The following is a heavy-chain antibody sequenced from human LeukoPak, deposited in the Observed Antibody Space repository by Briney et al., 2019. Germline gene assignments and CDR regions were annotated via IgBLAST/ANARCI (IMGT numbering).Heavy chain of an antibody. V-gene: IGHV4-39*01. D-gene: IGHD3-3*01. CDR3: ARRLLSGEALDY. Sequence: SETLSLTCLVSGGSISSSSYYWDWIRQPPGAGLEWIGSIYYSGSTYYNPSPKSRVTISVDTSKNQFSLMLNSVTAADTAVYHCARRLLSGEALDYWGQGTLVTVSS. CDR2: IYYSGST. J-gene: IGHJ4*02. CDR1: GGSISSSSYY.